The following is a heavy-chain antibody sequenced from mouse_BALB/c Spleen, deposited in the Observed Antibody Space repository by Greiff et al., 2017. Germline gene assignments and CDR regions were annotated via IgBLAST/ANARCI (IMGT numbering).Heavy chain of an antibody. Sequence: VMLVESGPGLVAPSQSLSITCTVSGFSLSRYSVHWVRQPPGKGLEWLGMIWGGGSTDYNSALKSRLSISKDNSKSQVFLKMNSLQTDDTAMYYCARGFGNYKRGMGAMDYWGQGTSVTVSS. CDR3: ARGFGNYKRGMGAMDY. D-gene: IGHD2-1*01. CDR1: GFSLSRYS. V-gene: IGHV2-6-4*01. J-gene: IGHJ4*01. CDR2: IWGGGST.